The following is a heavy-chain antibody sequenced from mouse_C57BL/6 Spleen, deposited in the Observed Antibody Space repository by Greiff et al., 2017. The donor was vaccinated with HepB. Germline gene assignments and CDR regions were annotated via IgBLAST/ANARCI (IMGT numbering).Heavy chain of an antibody. CDR3: ARKGPDYGSSYWYFDV. CDR1: GYTFTSYW. D-gene: IGHD1-1*01. J-gene: IGHJ1*03. Sequence: QVQLQQSGAELVKPGASVKMSCKASGYTFTSYWITWVKQRPGQGLEWIGDIYPGSGSTNYNEKFKSKATLTVDTSSSTAYMQLSSLTSEDSAVYYCARKGPDYGSSYWYFDVWGTGTTVTVSS. CDR2: IYPGSGST. V-gene: IGHV1-55*01.